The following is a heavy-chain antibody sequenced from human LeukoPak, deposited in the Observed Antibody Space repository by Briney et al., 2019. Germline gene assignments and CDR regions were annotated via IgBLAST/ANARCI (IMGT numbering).Heavy chain of an antibody. CDR2: IYYSGST. D-gene: IGHD6-13*01. CDR3: ARLQLAAAALDY. J-gene: IGHJ4*02. V-gene: IGHV4-59*08. CDR1: GGSISSYY. Sequence: SETLSPTCTVSGGSISSYYWSWIRQPPGKGLEWIGYIYYSGSTNYNPSLKSRVTISVDTSKNQFSLKLSSVTAADTAVYYCARLQLAAAALDYWGQGTLVTVSS.